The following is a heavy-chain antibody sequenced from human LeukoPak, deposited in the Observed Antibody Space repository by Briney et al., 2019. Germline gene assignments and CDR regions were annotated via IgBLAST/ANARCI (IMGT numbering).Heavy chain of an antibody. V-gene: IGHV3-21*01. Sequence: GGSLRLSCAASGFTFSSYSMNWVRQAPGRGLEWVSSISSSSSYIYYADSVKGRFTISRDNAKNSLYLQMNSLRAEDTAVYYCARVADSFLQTTVTTYWYFDLWGRGTLVTVSS. D-gene: IGHD4-17*01. J-gene: IGHJ2*01. CDR2: ISSSSSYI. CDR3: ARVADSFLQTTVTTYWYFDL. CDR1: GFTFSSYS.